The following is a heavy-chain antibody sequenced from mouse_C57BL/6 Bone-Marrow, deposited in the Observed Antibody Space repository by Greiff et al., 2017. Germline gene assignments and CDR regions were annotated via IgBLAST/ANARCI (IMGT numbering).Heavy chain of an antibody. J-gene: IGHJ2*01. CDR1: GYTFTDYY. CDR2: INPNNGGT. V-gene: IGHV1-26*01. D-gene: IGHD1-1*02. CDR3: ARGWLDY. Sequence: EVMLQQSGPELVKPGASVKISCKASGYTFTDYYMNWVKQSHGKSLEWIGDINPNNGGTSYNQKFKGKATLTVDKSSSTAYMELRSLTSEDSAVYYCARGWLDYWGQGTTLTVSS.